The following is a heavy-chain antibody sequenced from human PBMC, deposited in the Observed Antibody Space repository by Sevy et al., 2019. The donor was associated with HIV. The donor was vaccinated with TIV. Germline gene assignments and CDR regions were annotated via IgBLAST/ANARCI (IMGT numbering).Heavy chain of an antibody. D-gene: IGHD6-19*01. Sequence: ASVKVSCKASGYTFTSYAMHWVRQAPGQRLEWMGWINAGNGNTKYSQKFQGRVTITRDTSASTAYMELSSLRSEDTAVYYCARAGQQWLVPTFDYWGQGTLVTFSS. CDR1: GYTFTSYA. V-gene: IGHV1-3*01. CDR2: INAGNGNT. J-gene: IGHJ4*02. CDR3: ARAGQQWLVPTFDY.